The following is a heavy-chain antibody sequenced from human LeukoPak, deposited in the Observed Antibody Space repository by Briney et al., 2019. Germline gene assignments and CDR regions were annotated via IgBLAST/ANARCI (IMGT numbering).Heavy chain of an antibody. D-gene: IGHD4-17*01. CDR3: GSAKDTVTMLYPFDH. CDR2: IYYSGST. CDR1: SGSFRSYY. V-gene: IGHV4-59*01. J-gene: IGHJ4*02. Sequence: ASETLSLTCTVSSGSFRSYYWSWIRQPPGKGLEWIGYIYYSGSTNYNPSLKSRVSISVDTSKNQFSLKLSSVTAADTTAYHCGSAKDTVTMLYPFDHWGQGTLVTVSS.